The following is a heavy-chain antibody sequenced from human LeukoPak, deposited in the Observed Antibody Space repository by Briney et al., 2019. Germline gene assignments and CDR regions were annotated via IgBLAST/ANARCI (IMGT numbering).Heavy chain of an antibody. J-gene: IGHJ6*03. V-gene: IGHV1-69*05. CDR3: ARVGRSRGSLPNSYYYMDV. CDR1: GGTSNSHA. Sequence: SVKVSCKASGGTSNSHAISWVRQAPEQGLEWMGGIIPMFGSANYAQKFQGRVTITTDQSTTIVYMELSSLSSEDTAVYYCARVGRSRGSLPNSYYYMDVWGKGTTVTVSS. D-gene: IGHD1-26*01. CDR2: IIPMFGSA.